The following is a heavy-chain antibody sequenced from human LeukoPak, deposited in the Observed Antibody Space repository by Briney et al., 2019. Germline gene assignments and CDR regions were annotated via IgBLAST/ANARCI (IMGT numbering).Heavy chain of an antibody. CDR1: GFTFSSYS. D-gene: IGHD3-22*01. CDR2: ISSSSSYI. V-gene: IGHV3-21*01. Sequence: KTGGSLRLSCAASGFTFSSYSMNWVRQAPGKGLEWGSSISSSSSYIYYADSVKGRFTISRDNAKNSLYLQMNSLRAEDTAVCYCARHYYDGSGYYFDYWGQGTLVTVSS. J-gene: IGHJ4*02. CDR3: ARHYYDGSGYYFDY.